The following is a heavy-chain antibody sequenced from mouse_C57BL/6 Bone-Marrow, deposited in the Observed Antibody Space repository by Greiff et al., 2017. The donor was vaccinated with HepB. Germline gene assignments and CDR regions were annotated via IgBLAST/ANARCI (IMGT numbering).Heavy chain of an antibody. V-gene: IGHV1-81*01. CDR2: IYPRSGNT. CDR3: ARHEYDYDVAWFAY. J-gene: IGHJ3*01. CDR1: GYTFTSYG. D-gene: IGHD2-4*01. Sequence: QVQLKQSGAELARPGASVKLSCKASGYTFTSYGISWVKQRTGQGLEWIGEIYPRSGNTYYNEKFKGKATLTADKSSSTAYMELRSLTSEDSAVYFCARHEYDYDVAWFAYWGQGTLVTVSA.